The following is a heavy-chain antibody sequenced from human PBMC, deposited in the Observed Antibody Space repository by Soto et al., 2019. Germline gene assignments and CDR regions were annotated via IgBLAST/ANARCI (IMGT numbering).Heavy chain of an antibody. D-gene: IGHD6-13*01. CDR1: GFTFSSYG. CDR3: AKDVIAAAGIPYYYGMDV. CDR2: ISYDGSNK. V-gene: IGHV3-30*18. Sequence: PGGSLRLSCAASGFTFSSYGMHWVRQAPGKGLEWVAVISYDGSNKYYADSVKGRFTISRDNSKNTLYLQMNSLRAEDTAVYYCAKDVIAAAGIPYYYGMDVWGQGTTVTVS. J-gene: IGHJ6*01.